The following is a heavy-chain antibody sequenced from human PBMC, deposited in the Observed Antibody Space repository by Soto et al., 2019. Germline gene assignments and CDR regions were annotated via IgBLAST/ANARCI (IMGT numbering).Heavy chain of an antibody. CDR2: MHYTGFS. CDR1: GDSVTSHY. CDR3: ARVPAEQYYYYMDV. Sequence: SETLSLTCSFSGDSVTSHYLTWIRQSPGKGLEWIGYMHYTGFSHYNPSLKSRLTISVDTSKNQFTLKLTSVTAADTAVYYCARVPAEQYYYYMDVWGKGTTVTVSS. V-gene: IGHV4-59*02. J-gene: IGHJ6*03. D-gene: IGHD2-2*01.